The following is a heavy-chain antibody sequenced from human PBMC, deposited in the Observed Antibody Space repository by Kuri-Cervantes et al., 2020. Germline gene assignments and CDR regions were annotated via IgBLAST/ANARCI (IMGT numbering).Heavy chain of an antibody. Sequence: GESLKISCAASGFTVSSNYMSWVRQAPGKGLEWVSVIYSGGSTYYADSVKGRFTISRDNSKNTLYLQMNSLRAGDTAVYYCARGGGWENYYDSSGYYDFDYWGQGTLVTVSS. CDR3: ARGGGWENYYDSSGYYDFDY. CDR1: GFTVSSNY. J-gene: IGHJ4*02. D-gene: IGHD3-22*01. V-gene: IGHV3-66*01. CDR2: IYSGGST.